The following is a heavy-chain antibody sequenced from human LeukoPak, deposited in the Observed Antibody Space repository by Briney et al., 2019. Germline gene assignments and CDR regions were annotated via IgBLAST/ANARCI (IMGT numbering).Heavy chain of an antibody. CDR3: ARLYAPTVRFLEWYGDY. CDR1: GYSISSGYY. CDR2: IYHSGST. V-gene: IGHV4-38-2*01. J-gene: IGHJ4*02. D-gene: IGHD3-3*01. Sequence: QASETLSLTCAVSGYSISSGYYWGWIRQPPGKGLEWIGSIYHSGSTYYNPSLKSRVTISVDTSKNQFSLKLSSATAADTAVYYCARLYAPTVRFLEWYGDYWGQGTLVTVSS.